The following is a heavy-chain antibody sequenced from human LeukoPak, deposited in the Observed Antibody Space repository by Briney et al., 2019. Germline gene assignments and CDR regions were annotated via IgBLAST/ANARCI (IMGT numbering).Heavy chain of an antibody. Sequence: SVKVSCKASGGTFSSYAISWVRQAPGQGLEWMGRIIPILGIANYAQKFQGRVTITADKSTSTAYMELSSLRSEDTAVYYCARQTFGALYFDSWGQGTLVIVSS. CDR1: GGTFSSYA. J-gene: IGHJ4*02. V-gene: IGHV1-69*04. D-gene: IGHD3-10*01. CDR2: IIPILGIA. CDR3: ARQTFGALYFDS.